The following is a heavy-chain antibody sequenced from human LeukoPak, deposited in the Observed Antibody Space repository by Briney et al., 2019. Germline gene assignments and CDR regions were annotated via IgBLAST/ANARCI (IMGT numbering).Heavy chain of an antibody. CDR2: INPNSGGT. Sequence: GASVKVSCKASGYTFTGYYMRWVRQAPGQGLEWMGWINPNSGGTNYAQKFQGRVTMTRDTSISTAYMELSRLTSDDTAVYYCARATAAGTRRPFDIWGQGTMVTVSS. J-gene: IGHJ3*02. D-gene: IGHD6-13*01. CDR3: ARATAAGTRRPFDI. CDR1: GYTFTGYY. V-gene: IGHV1-2*02.